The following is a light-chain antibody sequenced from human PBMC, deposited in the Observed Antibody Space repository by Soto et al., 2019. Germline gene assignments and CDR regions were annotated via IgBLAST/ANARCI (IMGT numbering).Light chain of an antibody. CDR3: QQSYSTPAT. CDR1: QSISTY. Sequence: DIPMTQSPSSLSASVGDRVTITCRASQSISTYLNWYQQKPGKAPKLLIYAASSLQSGGPPRFSGSGSGTDFTLTISSLQPEDFATYYCQQSYSTPATFGPGTKVDIK. V-gene: IGKV1-39*01. J-gene: IGKJ3*01. CDR2: AAS.